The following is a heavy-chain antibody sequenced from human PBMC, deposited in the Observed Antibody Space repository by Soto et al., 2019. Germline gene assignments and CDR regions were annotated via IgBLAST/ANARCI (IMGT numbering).Heavy chain of an antibody. Sequence: ASVKVSCKASGGTFSSDSFSWVRQAPGQRLEWMGWINAGNGNTKYSQKFQGRVTITRDTSASTAYMELSSLRSEDTAVYYCARDLGGWPDPWGQGTLVTVSS. V-gene: IGHV1-3*01. CDR2: INAGNGNT. D-gene: IGHD2-15*01. CDR1: GGTFSSDS. J-gene: IGHJ5*02. CDR3: ARDLGGWPDP.